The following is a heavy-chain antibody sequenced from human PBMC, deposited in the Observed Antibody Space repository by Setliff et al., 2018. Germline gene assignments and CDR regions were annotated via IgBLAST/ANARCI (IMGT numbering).Heavy chain of an antibody. D-gene: IGHD2-21*01. Sequence: LRLSCAASGFAFNTYWMHWVRQVPGKGLVWVARINGDGSVANYADAVKGRFTISRDNAKNTLSLQINTLKAEDTAVYYCTRDIVVFTDIDYYYAGMDVWGQGTAVTVS. CDR3: TRDIVVFTDIDYYYAGMDV. V-gene: IGHV3-74*01. CDR1: GFAFNTYW. J-gene: IGHJ6*02. CDR2: INGDGSVA.